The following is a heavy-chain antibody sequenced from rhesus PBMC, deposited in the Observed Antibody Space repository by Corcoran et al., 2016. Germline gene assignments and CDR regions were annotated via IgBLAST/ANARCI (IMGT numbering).Heavy chain of an antibody. Sequence: QLQLQESGPGLVKPSETLSVTCAVSGGSISSSYWSWIRQAPGKGLEWIGYIYGSGSSPNYNPSIKSRVTLSVDTSKNQLSLKLSSVTAADTAVYYCASGSWEYCTGSGCYVPYYFDYWGQGVLVTVSS. D-gene: IGHD2-21*01. J-gene: IGHJ4*01. CDR3: ASGSWEYCTGSGCYVPYYFDY. CDR1: GGSISSSY. V-gene: IGHV4-169*02. CDR2: IYGSGSSP.